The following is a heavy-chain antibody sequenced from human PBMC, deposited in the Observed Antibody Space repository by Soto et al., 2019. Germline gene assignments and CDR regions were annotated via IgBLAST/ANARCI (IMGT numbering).Heavy chain of an antibody. V-gene: IGHV2-5*02. CDR2: IYWDDDK. CDR3: AHSHFEILTGPFDS. D-gene: IGHD3-9*01. CDR1: GFSLSTSGAG. Sequence: VNPTQTLTLTCTFSGFSLSTSGAGVAWIRQSPGKALEWLAVIYWDDDKRYRPSLQSRLAITKDTSTNQVVLTLANVGPVDTATYFCAHSHFEILTGPFDSWGRGTLVTVSS. J-gene: IGHJ5*01.